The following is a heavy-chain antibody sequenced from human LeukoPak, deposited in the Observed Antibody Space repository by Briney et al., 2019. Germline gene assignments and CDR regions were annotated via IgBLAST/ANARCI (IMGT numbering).Heavy chain of an antibody. CDR2: IYYSGST. J-gene: IGHJ6*03. CDR1: GGTISSSTYY. Sequence: SETLSLTCTVSGGTISSSTYYWGWIGQPPGKGLEWNGSIYYSGSTYYNPSLKSRITISVDTSKNQFSLKPSSVTAADTAVYYCGRPRAGFGELSYYYYMDVWGKGTTVTVSS. CDR3: GRPRAGFGELSYYYYMDV. V-gene: IGHV4-39*01. D-gene: IGHD3-10*01.